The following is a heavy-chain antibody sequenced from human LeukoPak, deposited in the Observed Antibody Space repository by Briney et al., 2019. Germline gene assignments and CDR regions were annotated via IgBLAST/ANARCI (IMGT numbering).Heavy chain of an antibody. D-gene: IGHD6-13*01. CDR1: GFAFSNYW. CDR2: IKQDGSDK. Sequence: GGSLRLSCAASGFAFSNYWMTWVRQAPGKGLEWVAHIKQDGSDKYYVDSVKGRFTISRDNAKNSLYLQMNSLRAEDTAVYYCARDKAAAADLPLLGGWGQGTLVTVSS. CDR3: ARDKAAAADLPLLGG. J-gene: IGHJ4*02. V-gene: IGHV3-7*01.